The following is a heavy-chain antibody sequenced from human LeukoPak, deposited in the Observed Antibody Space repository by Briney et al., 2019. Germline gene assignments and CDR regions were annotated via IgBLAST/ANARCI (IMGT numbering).Heavy chain of an antibody. D-gene: IGHD3-22*01. CDR2: FDPEDGGT. V-gene: IGHV1-24*01. CDR3: ATSNYCDSSGYFPFDY. J-gene: IGHJ4*02. CDR1: GYTLTELS. Sequence: ASVKVSCKVSGYTLTELSMHWVRQAPGKGLEWMGGFDPEDGGTIYAQKFQGRVTMTEDTSTDTAYVELSSLRSEDTAVYYCATSNYCDSSGYFPFDYWGQGTLVTVSS.